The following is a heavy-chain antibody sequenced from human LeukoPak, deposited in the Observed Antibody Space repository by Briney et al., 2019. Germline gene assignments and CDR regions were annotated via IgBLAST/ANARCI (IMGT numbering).Heavy chain of an antibody. CDR2: IYYSGST. V-gene: IGHV4-59*01. D-gene: IGHD3-3*01. CDR1: GGSISSYY. J-gene: IGHJ5*02. Sequence: SETLSLTCTVSGGSISSYYWSWIRQPPGKGLEWIGHIYYSGSTNYNPSLKSRVTISVDTSKNQFSLKLSSVTAADTAVYYCARGSLITIFGVVTFDPWGQGTLVTVSS. CDR3: ARGSLITIFGVVTFDP.